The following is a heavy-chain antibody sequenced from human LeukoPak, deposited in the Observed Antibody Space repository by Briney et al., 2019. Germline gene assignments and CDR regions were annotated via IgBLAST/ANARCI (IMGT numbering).Heavy chain of an antibody. CDR3: ARGGQGFDY. Sequence: GGSLRPSCAASGFTFSSYAMSWVRQAPGKGLEWVSTISISGGSTYYADSVKGRFAISRDNSKNTLYLQMNGLRAEDTAIYYCARGGQGFDYWGQGTLVTVSS. D-gene: IGHD3-10*01. CDR2: ISISGGST. CDR1: GFTFSSYA. V-gene: IGHV3-23*01. J-gene: IGHJ4*02.